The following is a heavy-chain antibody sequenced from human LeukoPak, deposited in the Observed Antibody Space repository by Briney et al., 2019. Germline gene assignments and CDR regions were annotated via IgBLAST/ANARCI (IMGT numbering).Heavy chain of an antibody. CDR2: IYYSGIT. Sequence: SETLSLTCTVSGDSISTSNYYWAWIRQPPGKGLEWIGSIYYSGITYYNASLKSRVTTSLDTSKNQLSLKVNYVTAADTAVYYCASGYTSTWYLVLAYWGQGTLVTVSS. CDR3: ASGYTSTWYLVLAY. V-gene: IGHV4-39*07. J-gene: IGHJ1*01. D-gene: IGHD6-13*01. CDR1: GDSISTSNYY.